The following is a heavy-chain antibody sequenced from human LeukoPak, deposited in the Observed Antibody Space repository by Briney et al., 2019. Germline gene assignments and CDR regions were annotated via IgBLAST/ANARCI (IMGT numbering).Heavy chain of an antibody. Sequence: ASVKVSCKASGYTFTSYYMHWVRQAPGQGLEWMGIINPSGGSTSYAQKFQGRVTMTRDTSTSTVYMELSSLRSEDTAVYYCARAGVVPADSYAFDIWGQGTMVTVSS. CDR1: GYTFTSYY. CDR3: ARAGVVPADSYAFDI. D-gene: IGHD2-2*01. J-gene: IGHJ3*02. CDR2: INPSGGST. V-gene: IGHV1-46*01.